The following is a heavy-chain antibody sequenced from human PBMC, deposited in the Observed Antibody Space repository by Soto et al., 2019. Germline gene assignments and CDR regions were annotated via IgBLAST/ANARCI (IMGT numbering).Heavy chain of an antibody. D-gene: IGHD4-17*01. CDR1: GFTFSSYA. J-gene: IGHJ3*02. CDR3: AKDWHSTDYGDYNDAFDI. V-gene: IGHV3-23*01. CDR2: ISGSGGST. Sequence: EVQLLESGGGLVQPGGSLRLSCAASGFTFSSYAMSWVRQAPGKGLEWVSAISGSGGSTYYADSVKGRFTISRDNSKNTLYLQMNSLRAEDTAVYYCAKDWHSTDYGDYNDAFDIWGQGTMVTVSS.